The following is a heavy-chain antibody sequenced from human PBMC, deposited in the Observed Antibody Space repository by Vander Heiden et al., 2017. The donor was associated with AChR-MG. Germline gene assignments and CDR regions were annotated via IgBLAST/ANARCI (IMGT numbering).Heavy chain of an antibody. CDR1: GGSFSGYY. CDR3: ARLSSCRASGDCSDY. CDR2: INHSGST. V-gene: IGHV4-34*01. J-gene: IGHJ4*02. D-gene: IGHD2-21*02. Sequence: QVQLQQWGAGLLKPSETLSLTCAVYGGSFSGYYWGWFRQPPGKGLEWIGEINHSGSTNYNPSLKSRVTISVDTSKNQFSLKLSSVTAADTAVYYCARLSSCRASGDCSDYWGQGTLVTVSS.